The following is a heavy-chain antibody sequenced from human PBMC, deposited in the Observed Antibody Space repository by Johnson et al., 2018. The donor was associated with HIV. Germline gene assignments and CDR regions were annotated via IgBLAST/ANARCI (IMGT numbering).Heavy chain of an antibody. CDR1: GFTFRNYG. CDR2: ISNDGGSK. Sequence: VQLVESGGGLVQPGGSLRLSCAASGFTFRNYGMHWVRQAPGKGLEWVTFISNDGGSKYYADSVRGRFTISRDISKNTLYLQMNSLRSEDTAVYYCAKPVMTAIAPLDVFDIWGQGTMVTVSS. CDR3: AKPVMTAIAPLDVFDI. V-gene: IGHV3-30*02. J-gene: IGHJ3*02. D-gene: IGHD2-21*02.